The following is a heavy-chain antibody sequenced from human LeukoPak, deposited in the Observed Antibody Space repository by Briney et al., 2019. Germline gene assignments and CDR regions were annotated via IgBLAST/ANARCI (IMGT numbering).Heavy chain of an antibody. D-gene: IGHD3-10*01. V-gene: IGHV4-59*01. CDR2: IFYSGRT. CDR1: GGSISSYY. Sequence: PSETLSLTCTVSGGSISSYYWNWIRQPPGKGLEWIGCIFYSGRTSYNPSLKSRVTLSVDTSKNWFSLRLTSVTAADTAVYHCARDSGTTGEVKFDPWGQGTLVTVSS. J-gene: IGHJ5*02. CDR3: ARDSGTTGEVKFDP.